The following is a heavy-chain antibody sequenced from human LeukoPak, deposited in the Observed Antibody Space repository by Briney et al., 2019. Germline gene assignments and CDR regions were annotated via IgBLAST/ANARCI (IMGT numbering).Heavy chain of an antibody. D-gene: IGHD3-10*01. CDR2: IYHSGST. Sequence: PSETLSLTCTVSGYSISSGYYWGWIRQPPGKGLEWIGSIYHSGSTYYNPSLKSRVTISVDTSKNQFSLKLSSVTAADTAVYYCARDDYYGSGSYPPFDYWGQGTLVTVSS. CDR3: ARDDYYGSGSYPPFDY. CDR1: GYSISSGYY. J-gene: IGHJ4*02. V-gene: IGHV4-38-2*02.